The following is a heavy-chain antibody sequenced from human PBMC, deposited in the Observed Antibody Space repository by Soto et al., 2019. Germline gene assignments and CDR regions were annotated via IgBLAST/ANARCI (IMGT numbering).Heavy chain of an antibody. CDR2: IYYSGST. V-gene: IGHV4-31*03. Sequence: PSETLSLTCTVSGGSISSGGYYWSWIRQHPGKGLEWIGYIYYSGSTYYNTSLKSRVTISVDTSKNQFSLKLGSVTAADTVVYYCARRSIAAAGWWFDPWGQGTLVTVSS. CDR1: GGSISSGGYY. CDR3: ARRSIAAAGWWFDP. J-gene: IGHJ5*02. D-gene: IGHD6-13*01.